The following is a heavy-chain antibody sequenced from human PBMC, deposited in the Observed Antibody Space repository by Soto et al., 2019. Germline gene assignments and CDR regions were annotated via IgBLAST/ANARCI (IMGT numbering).Heavy chain of an antibody. D-gene: IGHD5-18*01. J-gene: IGHJ5*01. CDR1: GFIFRSYA. CDR2: ISGSGDST. Sequence: EVQLLESGGGLVQPGGSLRLSCAASGFIFRSYAMNWVRQAPGKGLERVSGISGSGDSTYYEDAVKGRFTISRDNSKNTLFLQMNSLRDDDGAVYYCAKAGVGGFRGWDTFNWFDSWGQGILVTVSS. V-gene: IGHV3-23*01. CDR3: AKAGVGGFRGWDTFNWFDS.